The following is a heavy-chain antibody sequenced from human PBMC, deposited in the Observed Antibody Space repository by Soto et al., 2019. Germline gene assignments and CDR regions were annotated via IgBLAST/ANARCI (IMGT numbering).Heavy chain of an antibody. J-gene: IGHJ6*02. CDR2: ISTDNGNT. D-gene: IGHD3-3*01. Sequence: GASVKVSCKASGYTFTNSGISWVRQAPGQGLEWMGWISTDNGNTNYAQHLQGRVSMTTDTSTSTAYMDLRSLRSDDTAVYYCARYHGITTFVVHYMYYYGMDVWGQGTTVTVSS. V-gene: IGHV1-18*01. CDR3: ARYHGITTFVVHYMYYYGMDV. CDR1: GYTFTNSG.